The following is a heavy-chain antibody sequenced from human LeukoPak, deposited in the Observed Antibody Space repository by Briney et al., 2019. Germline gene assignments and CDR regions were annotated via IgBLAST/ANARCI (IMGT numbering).Heavy chain of an antibody. J-gene: IGHJ5*02. D-gene: IGHD1-14*01. CDR1: GGSISSSSYY. CDR3: ARYAITDDTRFDP. Sequence: SETLSLTCTVSGGSISSSSYYWGWIRQPPGKGLEWIGSIYYSGSTHYNPSLKSRVTISVDTPKNQFSLKLSSVTAADTAVYYCARYAITDDTRFDPWGQGTLVTVSS. V-gene: IGHV4-39*01. CDR2: IYYSGST.